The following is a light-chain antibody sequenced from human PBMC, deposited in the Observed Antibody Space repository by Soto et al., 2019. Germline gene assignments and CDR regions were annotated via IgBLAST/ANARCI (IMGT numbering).Light chain of an antibody. V-gene: IGLV2-11*01. CDR1: SSDVGGYNY. J-gene: IGLJ3*02. Sequence: QSVLTQPRSVSGSPGQSVTISCTGTSSDVGGYNYVSWYQQQPGKAPKLMIYYVSKRPSGVPDRFSGSKSGNTASLTISGLQAEDEADYYCCSYAGSYTWVFGGGTKLTVL. CDR2: YVS. CDR3: CSYAGSYTWV.